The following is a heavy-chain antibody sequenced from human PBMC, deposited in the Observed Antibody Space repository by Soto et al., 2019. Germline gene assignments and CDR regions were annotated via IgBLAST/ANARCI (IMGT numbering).Heavy chain of an antibody. Sequence: PGGALRRSCAASGFTLRNYEMNWVRQAPGKGLEWISKISGSNNNIYYADSVRGRFTISRDNAKNSLYLQMNSLRAEDTAIYYCASERLCGADCYFFDNWGQGTQVPVSS. CDR3: ASERLCGADCYFFDN. D-gene: IGHD2-21*02. V-gene: IGHV3-48*03. CDR1: GFTLRNYE. CDR2: ISGSNNNI. J-gene: IGHJ4*02.